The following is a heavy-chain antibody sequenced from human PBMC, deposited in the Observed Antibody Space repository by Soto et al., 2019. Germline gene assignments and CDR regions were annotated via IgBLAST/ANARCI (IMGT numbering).Heavy chain of an antibody. J-gene: IGHJ5*02. CDR3: ARALVVVPAALFSCFDP. Sequence: QVQLQQWGAGLLKPSETLSLTCAVYGVSFSGYYWSWIRQPPGKGLEWIGEINHSGSTNYNPSLKIRVTILVDTSKKQFSLELSSVAAADTAVYYCARALVVVPAALFSCFDPWGQGTLVTVSS. V-gene: IGHV4-34*01. CDR2: INHSGST. CDR1: GVSFSGYY. D-gene: IGHD2-2*01.